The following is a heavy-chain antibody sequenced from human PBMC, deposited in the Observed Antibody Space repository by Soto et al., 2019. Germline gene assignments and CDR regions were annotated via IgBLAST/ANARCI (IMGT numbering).Heavy chain of an antibody. Sequence: GESLKISCQASGYSFSNFWIAWVRQMPGEGLEWLGIIYPDDSDTRYSPSFLGQVTISADKSIKTTYLQWSSLKASDTAIYFCASSVPVTSTMSYFDLWGQGTLVTVSS. CDR2: IYPDDSDT. V-gene: IGHV5-51*01. CDR1: GYSFSNFW. D-gene: IGHD2-2*01. CDR3: ASSVPVTSTMSYFDL. J-gene: IGHJ4*02.